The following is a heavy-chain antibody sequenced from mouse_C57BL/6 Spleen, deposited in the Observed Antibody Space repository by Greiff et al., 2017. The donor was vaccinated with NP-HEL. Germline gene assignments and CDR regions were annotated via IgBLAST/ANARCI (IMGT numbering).Heavy chain of an antibody. J-gene: IGHJ4*01. Sequence: VQLQESGPELVKPGASVKISCKASGYAFSSSWMNWVKQRPGKGLEWIGRIYPGDGDTNYNGKFKGKTTLTADKSSSTAYMQLSSLTSEDSAVYFCARSRYDYDYAMDYWGQGTSVTVSS. CDR1: GYAFSSSW. D-gene: IGHD2-4*01. CDR2: IYPGDGDT. CDR3: ARSRYDYDYAMDY. V-gene: IGHV1-82*01.